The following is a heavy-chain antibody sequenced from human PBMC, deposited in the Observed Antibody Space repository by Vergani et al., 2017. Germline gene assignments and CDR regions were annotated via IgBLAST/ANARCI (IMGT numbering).Heavy chain of an antibody. D-gene: IGHD4-11*01. CDR1: GYTSTSYA. Sequence: QVQLVQSGSELKKPGASVKVSCKASGYTSTSYAMNWVRQAPGQGLEWMGWINTNTGNPTYAQGFTGRFVFSLDTSVSTTYLQISSLKAEDTAVYYCARRDYSNQSAYYYYYYGMDVWGQRTTITVS. J-gene: IGHJ6*02. V-gene: IGHV7-4-1*02. CDR3: ARRDYSNQSAYYYYYYGMDV. CDR2: INTNTGNP.